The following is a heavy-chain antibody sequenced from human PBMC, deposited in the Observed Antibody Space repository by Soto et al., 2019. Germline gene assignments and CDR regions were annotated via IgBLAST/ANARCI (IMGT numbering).Heavy chain of an antibody. Sequence: QVQLQESGPGLVKPSETLSLTCTVSGGSISSYYWSWIRQPPGKGLEWIGYIYYSGSTNYYPALMSRVTRAVDTSKNRFTLKPSSVTAADTAVYYCASRYGGNCDYWGQGTLVTVSS. CDR3: ASRYGGNCDY. CDR1: GGSISSYY. CDR2: IYYSGST. D-gene: IGHD3-16*02. J-gene: IGHJ4*02. V-gene: IGHV4-59*01.